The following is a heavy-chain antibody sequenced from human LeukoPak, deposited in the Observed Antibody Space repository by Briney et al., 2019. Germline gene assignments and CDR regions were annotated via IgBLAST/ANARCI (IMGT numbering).Heavy chain of an antibody. CDR3: ASRSDPIAWFGELLNPLPDY. CDR1: GFTFSSYS. J-gene: IGHJ4*02. Sequence: AGGSLRLSCAASGFTFSSYSMNWVRQAPGKGLEWVSSISSSSYIYYADSVKGRFTISRDNAKNSLYLQMNSLRAEDTAVYYCASRSDPIAWFGELLNPLPDYWGQGTLVTVSS. CDR2: ISSSSYI. D-gene: IGHD3-10*01. V-gene: IGHV3-21*01.